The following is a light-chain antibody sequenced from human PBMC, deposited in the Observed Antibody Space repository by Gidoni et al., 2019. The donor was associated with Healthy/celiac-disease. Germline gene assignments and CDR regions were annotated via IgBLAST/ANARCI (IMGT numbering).Light chain of an antibody. J-gene: IGKJ2*01. Sequence: DIQMTQSPSTLSASVGDRVTITCRASQSISSWLAWYQQKPGKAPKLLIYKASSLESGVPSRFSGRGAGTEFTLTISSLQPDDFANYYCQQYNSYPYTFGQGTKLEIK. CDR3: QQYNSYPYT. V-gene: IGKV1-5*03. CDR1: QSISSW. CDR2: KAS.